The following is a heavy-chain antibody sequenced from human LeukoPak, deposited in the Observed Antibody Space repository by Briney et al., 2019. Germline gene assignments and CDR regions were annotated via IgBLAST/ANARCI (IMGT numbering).Heavy chain of an antibody. CDR2: ISSSSSYI. D-gene: IGHD6-19*01. CDR1: GFTFSSYA. Sequence: PGGSLRLSCAASGFTFSSYAMSWVRQAPGKGLEWVSSISSSSSYIYYADSVKGRFTISRDNAKNSLYLQMNSLRAEDTAVYYCARGPYSSGWYIDYWGQGTLVTVSS. J-gene: IGHJ4*02. CDR3: ARGPYSSGWYIDY. V-gene: IGHV3-21*01.